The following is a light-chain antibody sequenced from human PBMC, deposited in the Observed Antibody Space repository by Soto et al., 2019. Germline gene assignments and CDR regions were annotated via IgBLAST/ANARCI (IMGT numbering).Light chain of an antibody. J-gene: IGKJ4*01. V-gene: IGKV1-12*01. CDR1: QGISSW. CDR3: QQADSFPLT. CDR2: AAS. Sequence: DIQMTQAPSSVSASVGDRVTITCRASQGISSWVAWYQQKTGKAPKLQIYAASSLQSGGPSRFSGSGSGTDFTLTISSLQPEDFATYYCQQADSFPLTLGGGTKVEIK.